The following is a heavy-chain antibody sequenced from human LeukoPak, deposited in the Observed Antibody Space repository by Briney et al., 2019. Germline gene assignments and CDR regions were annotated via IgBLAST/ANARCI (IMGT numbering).Heavy chain of an antibody. CDR2: IYSGGDT. Sequence: GGSLRLSCAASGFTVSSNYMGWVRQAPGKGLEWVSVIYSGGDTYYADSVKGRFTISRDNSKNMIYLEMCSLKAEDTAVYYCAKERSLEIAVAGTIFDYWGQGTLVTVSS. D-gene: IGHD6-19*01. J-gene: IGHJ4*02. CDR1: GFTVSSNY. CDR3: AKERSLEIAVAGTIFDY. V-gene: IGHV3-66*01.